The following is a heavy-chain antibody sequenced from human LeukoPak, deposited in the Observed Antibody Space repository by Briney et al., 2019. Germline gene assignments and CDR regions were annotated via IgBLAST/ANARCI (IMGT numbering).Heavy chain of an antibody. CDR3: ANPGGLYSNPGTGY. Sequence: GGSLRLSCAASGFTFSSYAMSWVRQAPGKGLSGFQAISGSGGSTYYADSVKGRFTISRDNSKNTLYPQMNSLRAEDTAVYYCANPGGLYSNPGTGYWGQGTLVTVSS. D-gene: IGHD4-11*01. J-gene: IGHJ4*02. CDR1: GFTFSSYA. CDR2: ISGSGGST. V-gene: IGHV3-23*01.